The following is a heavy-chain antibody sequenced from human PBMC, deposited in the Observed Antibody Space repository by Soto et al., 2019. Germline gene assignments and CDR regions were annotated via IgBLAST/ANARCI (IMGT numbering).Heavy chain of an antibody. CDR1: GGSISSYY. V-gene: IGHV4-59*01. J-gene: IGHJ4*02. CDR3: ARKEYYFDY. CDR2: IYYSGST. D-gene: IGHD3-10*01. Sequence: PSETLSLTCTVSGGSISSYYWSWIRQPPGKGLEWIGYIYYSGSTNYNPSLKSRVTISVDTSKNQFSLRVSSLTAADTAVYYCARKEYYFDYWGQGILVTVSS.